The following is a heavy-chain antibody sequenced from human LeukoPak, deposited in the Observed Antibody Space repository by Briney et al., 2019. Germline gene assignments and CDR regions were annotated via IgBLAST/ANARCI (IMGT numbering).Heavy chain of an antibody. CDR2: MNPNSGNT. Sequence: ASVKVSCKASGYTFTSYDINWVRQATGQGLEWMGWMNPNSGNTGYAQKFQGRVTMTRNTSISTAYMELSSLRSEDTAVYYCARGRIQLWFEVYYYYYGMDVWGQGTTVTVSS. CDR3: ARGRIQLWFEVYYYYYGMDV. D-gene: IGHD5-18*01. CDR1: GYTFTSYD. J-gene: IGHJ6*02. V-gene: IGHV1-8*01.